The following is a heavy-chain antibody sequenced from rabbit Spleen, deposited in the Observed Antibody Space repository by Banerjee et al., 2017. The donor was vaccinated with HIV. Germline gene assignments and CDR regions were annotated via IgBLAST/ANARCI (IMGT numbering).Heavy chain of an antibody. J-gene: IGHJ4*01. Sequence: QEQLEESGGDLVKPGGTLTLTCTASGFSFSSSNYMCWVRQAPGKGLEWIACIYAGSSGSTYYASWAKGRFTISKTSSTTVTLQMPSLTAADTATYFCARDGYTNGDYHRYFNLWGPGTLVTVS. CDR1: GFSFSSSNY. V-gene: IGHV1S45*01. CDR2: IYAGSSGST. CDR3: ARDGYTNGDYHRYFNL. D-gene: IGHD2-1*01.